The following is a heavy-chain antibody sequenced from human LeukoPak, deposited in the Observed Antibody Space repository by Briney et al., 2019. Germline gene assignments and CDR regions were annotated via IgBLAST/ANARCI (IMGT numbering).Heavy chain of an antibody. V-gene: IGHV4-59*08. D-gene: IGHD3-10*01. CDR1: GGSISSYY. CDR3: ARRSMVRGLDV. Sequence: PSETLSLTCTVSGGSISSYYWSWIRQPPGKGLEWIGYIYYSGSTNYNPSLRSRVTISVDTSKNQFSRKLSSVTAADTAVYYCARRSMVRGLDVWGQGTTVTVSS. J-gene: IGHJ6*02. CDR2: IYYSGST.